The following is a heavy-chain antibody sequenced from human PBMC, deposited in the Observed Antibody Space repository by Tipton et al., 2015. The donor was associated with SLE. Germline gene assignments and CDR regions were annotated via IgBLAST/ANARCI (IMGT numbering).Heavy chain of an antibody. Sequence: TLSLTCAVSGYSISSGSYYWSWIRQPAGKGLEWIGRIYTSGSTNYNPSLKSRVTMSVDTSKNQFSLKLSSVTAADTAVYYCARHEGDGYNSPFFDYWGQGTLVTVSS. V-gene: IGHV4-61*02. CDR1: GYSISSGSYY. CDR2: IYTSGST. D-gene: IGHD5-24*01. J-gene: IGHJ4*02. CDR3: ARHEGDGYNSPFFDY.